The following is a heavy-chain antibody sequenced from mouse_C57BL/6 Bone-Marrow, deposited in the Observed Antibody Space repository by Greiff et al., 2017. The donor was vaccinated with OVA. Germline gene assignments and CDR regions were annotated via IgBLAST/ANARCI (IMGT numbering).Heavy chain of an antibody. CDR1: GYTFTSYW. D-gene: IGHD2-3*01. Sequence: QLQQPGAELVMPGASVKLSCKASGYTFTSYWMHRVKQRPGQGLEWIGEIDPSDSYTNYNQKFKGKSTLTVDKSSSTAYMQLSSLTSEDSAVYYCAKGRDGYPAWFAYWGQGTLVTVSA. CDR3: AKGRDGYPAWFAY. CDR2: IDPSDSYT. V-gene: IGHV1-69*01. J-gene: IGHJ3*01.